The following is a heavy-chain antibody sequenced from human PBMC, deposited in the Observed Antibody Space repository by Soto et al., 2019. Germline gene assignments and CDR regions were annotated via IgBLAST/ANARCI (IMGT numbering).Heavy chain of an antibody. D-gene: IGHD3-10*01. CDR2: ISGSGGST. CDR3: AKDQPRSGSYYYISDDTDY. CDR1: GFTFSSYA. Sequence: GGSLRLSCAASGFTFSSYAMSWVRQAPGKGLEWVSAISGSGGSTYYADSVKGRFTISRDNSKNTLYLQMNSLRAEDTAVYYCAKDQPRSGSYYYISDDTDYWGQGTLVTVSS. J-gene: IGHJ4*02. V-gene: IGHV3-23*01.